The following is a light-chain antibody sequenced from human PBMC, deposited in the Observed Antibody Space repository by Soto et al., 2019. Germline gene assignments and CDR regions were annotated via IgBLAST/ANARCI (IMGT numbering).Light chain of an antibody. CDR3: QSFDTSLSGFLI. CDR1: SSNIGAGYD. Sequence: QSVLTQPPSVSGATGQRVSISCTGSSSNIGAGYDVHWYQHLPGTAPKLLIFDNNNRPSGVPDRFSGSKPDTSASLAITGLQAEDQADYYSQSFDTSLSGFLIFGGGTKVTVL. CDR2: DNN. J-gene: IGLJ2*01. V-gene: IGLV1-40*01.